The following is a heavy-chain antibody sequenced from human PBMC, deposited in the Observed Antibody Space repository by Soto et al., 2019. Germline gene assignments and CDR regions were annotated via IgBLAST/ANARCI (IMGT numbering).Heavy chain of an antibody. V-gene: IGHV1-3*01. CDR3: SRSIVLLTAAAY. Sequence: ASVKVSCKASGYTFTSYAMHWVRQAPGQRLEWMGWINAGNGNTKYSQKFQGRVTITRDTSASTAYMELSSLRSEDTAVYYCSRSIVLLTAAAYSGQRTLVPVSS. CDR1: GYTFTSYA. CDR2: INAGNGNT. J-gene: IGHJ1*01. D-gene: IGHD2-21*02.